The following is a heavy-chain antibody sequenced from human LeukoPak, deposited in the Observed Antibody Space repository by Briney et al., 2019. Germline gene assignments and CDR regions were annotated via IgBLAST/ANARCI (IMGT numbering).Heavy chain of an antibody. V-gene: IGHV3-53*01. CDR2: IYSDGRT. Sequence: GGSLRLSCAASGFTVSSNYMSWVRQAPGKGLEWVSEIYSDGRTYYAASVKGRFSISRDNSKNTVYLQMNSLRAEDTAVYYCARAYPGPKYFDYWGQGTLVTVSS. CDR3: ARAYPGPKYFDY. J-gene: IGHJ4*02. CDR1: GFTVSSNY.